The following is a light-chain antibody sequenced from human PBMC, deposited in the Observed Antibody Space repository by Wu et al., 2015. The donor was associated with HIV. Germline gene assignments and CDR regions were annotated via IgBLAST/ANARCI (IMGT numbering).Light chain of an antibody. CDR3: QQRSNWPPT. J-gene: IGKJ4*01. CDR1: QSVNTY. Sequence: EIVLTQSPGTLSLSPGERATLSCRASQSVNTYLGWYQQKPGQAPRLLIYDTLKRATGIPARFSGSGSGTEFNLTISSLEAEDSAVYYCQQRSNWPPTFGGRDQRGRSN. V-gene: IGKV3-11*01. CDR2: DTL.